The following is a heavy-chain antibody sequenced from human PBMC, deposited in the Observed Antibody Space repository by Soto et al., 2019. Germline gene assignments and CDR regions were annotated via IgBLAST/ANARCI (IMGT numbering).Heavy chain of an antibody. V-gene: IGHV4-39*01. D-gene: IGHD4-4*01. CDR2: IDYYGNT. CDR1: GDSTSNSNYY. Sequence: QLQLQESGPGLVKPSETLSLSCSVSGDSTSNSNYYWGWIRQPPGRGLEWVGSIDYYGNTYYNPSVKSRVSISVDTSKSQFSVRLTSVTAADTAVYYCVRGAKYRLQETYYFDYWGQGALVTVSS. CDR3: VRGAKYRLQETYYFDY. J-gene: IGHJ4*02.